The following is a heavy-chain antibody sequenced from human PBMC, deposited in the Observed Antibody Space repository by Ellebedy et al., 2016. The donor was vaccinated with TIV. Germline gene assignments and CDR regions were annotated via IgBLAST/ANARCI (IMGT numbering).Heavy chain of an antibody. CDR3: AKSRGDINHDYGMEV. Sequence: GESLKISCAASGFTFSTYTVNWVRQPPGKGLEWISSISGSTSYIYYADSVKGRFTISRDNAKNSLYLQMNSRRANDTAVYYCAKSRGDINHDYGMEVWGQGTAVVVSS. J-gene: IGHJ6*02. V-gene: IGHV3-21*01. D-gene: IGHD2-21*01. CDR2: ISGSTSYI. CDR1: GFTFSTYT.